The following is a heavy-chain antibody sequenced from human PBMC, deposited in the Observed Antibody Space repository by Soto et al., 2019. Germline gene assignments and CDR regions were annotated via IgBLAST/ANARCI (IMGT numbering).Heavy chain of an antibody. CDR2: VYYRGRS. D-gene: IGHD4-17*01. CDR1: GGSVTNSSYY. CDR3: VSQRTTVPTQAYFDY. V-gene: IGHV4-39*01. Sequence: SETLSLTCTVSGGSVTNSSYYWGWIRQSPWKGLEWIGSVYYRGRSYSKSSVKSRVTISVDTSKNRFSLSLNSVTASDTAVYSCVSQRTTVPTQAYFDYWGPGXLVTVYS. J-gene: IGHJ4*02.